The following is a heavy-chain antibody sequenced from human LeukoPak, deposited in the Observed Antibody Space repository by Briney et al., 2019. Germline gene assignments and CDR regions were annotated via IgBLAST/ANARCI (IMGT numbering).Heavy chain of an antibody. CDR1: GGTFSSYA. V-gene: IGHV1-69*05. D-gene: IGHD6-6*01. CDR2: IIPIFGTA. J-gene: IGHJ4*02. CDR3: ARVDPVGALFDY. Sequence: SSVKVSCKASGGTFSSYAISWVRQAPRQGREGMGGIIPIFGTANYAQTFQGRVTITTDESTSTAYMELSSLRSEDTAVYYCARVDPVGALFDYWGQGTLVTVSS.